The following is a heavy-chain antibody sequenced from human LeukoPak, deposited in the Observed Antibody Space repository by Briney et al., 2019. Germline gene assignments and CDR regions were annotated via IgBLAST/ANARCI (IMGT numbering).Heavy chain of an antibody. V-gene: IGHV3-48*03. J-gene: IGHJ3*02. D-gene: IGHD3-22*01. CDR2: ISSSGNTI. CDR1: GFTFSYYE. Sequence: PGGSLSLACAAAGFTFSYYEMNWVRQAPGKGLEWVSYISSSGNTIYYVDSVKGRFTISRDNAKNSLYLQMNSLRAEDTAVYYCARVPSYDSSGYYHGYAFDIWGQGTTVTVSS. CDR3: ARVPSYDSSGYYHGYAFDI.